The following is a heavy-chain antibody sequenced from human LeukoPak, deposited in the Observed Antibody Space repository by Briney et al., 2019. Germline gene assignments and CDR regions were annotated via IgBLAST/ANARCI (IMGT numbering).Heavy chain of an antibody. J-gene: IGHJ4*02. D-gene: IGHD3-22*01. CDR1: GFTFNNYA. V-gene: IGHV3-53*01. Sequence: GGSLRLSCAASGFTFNNYAMIWVRQAPGKGLEWVSVIYSGGSTYYADSVKGRFTISRDNPKSTLYLQTSSLRVEDTAVYYCARATAYYYDSSGGPYYFDYWGQGTLVTVSS. CDR2: IYSGGST. CDR3: ARATAYYYDSSGGPYYFDY.